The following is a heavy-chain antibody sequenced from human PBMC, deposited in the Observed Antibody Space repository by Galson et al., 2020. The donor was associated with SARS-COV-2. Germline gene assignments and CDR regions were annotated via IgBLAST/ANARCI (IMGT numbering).Heavy chain of an antibody. V-gene: IGHV3-30*04. CDR2: NSFDGNND. Sequence: GESLKISCAASGFPFRNYAMHCVRQAPGKGPEWVAVNSFDGNNDYYADSVRGRFTVSRDNSKNTLFLQMSSLRNEDTAVYYCARDRIASSGSRLDPWGQGTLVTVSS. J-gene: IGHJ5*02. CDR3: ARDRIASSGSRLDP. CDR1: GFPFRNYA. D-gene: IGHD3-10*01.